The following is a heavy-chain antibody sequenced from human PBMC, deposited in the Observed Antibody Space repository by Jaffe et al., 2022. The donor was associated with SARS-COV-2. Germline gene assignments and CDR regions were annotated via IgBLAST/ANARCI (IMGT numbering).Heavy chain of an antibody. J-gene: IGHJ3*02. CDR3: ARLSITMIVVVIDAFDI. CDR1: GGSISSSSYY. CDR2: IYYSGST. V-gene: IGHV4-39*01. Sequence: QLQLQESGPGLVKPSETLSLTCTVSGGSISSSSYYWGWIRQPPGKGLEWIGSIYYSGSTYYNPSLKSRVTISVDTSKNQFSLKLSSVTAADTAVYYCARLSITMIVVVIDAFDIWGQGTMVTVSS. D-gene: IGHD3-22*01.